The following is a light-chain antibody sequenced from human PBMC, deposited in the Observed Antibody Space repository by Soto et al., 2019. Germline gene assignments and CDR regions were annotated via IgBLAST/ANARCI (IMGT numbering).Light chain of an antibody. V-gene: IGKV3-20*01. CDR1: QSVSSY. CDR3: QQYGYSFWT. CDR2: DAS. Sequence: EIVLSQSPSTLSLSPGERATLSCRASQSVSSYLAWYQQKPGQAPRLLIYDASTRATATPERFSGSGSGTDFTLTISRLEPEDSAVYYCQQYGYSFWTFGQGTKVDIK. J-gene: IGKJ1*01.